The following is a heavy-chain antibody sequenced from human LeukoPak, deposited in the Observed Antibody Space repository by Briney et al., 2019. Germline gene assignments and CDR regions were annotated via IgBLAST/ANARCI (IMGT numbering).Heavy chain of an antibody. CDR1: GCTVSIDW. CDR2: IKEDAGEI. V-gene: IGHV3-7*03. J-gene: IGHJ5*02. CDR3: ASEGIAATVGWFDP. D-gene: IGHD6-25*01. Sequence: GGSLRLSCAASGCTVSIDWMMWVRQAPGEGLEWVANIKEDAGEIYYVDSVKGRFTISRDNAKNSLYLHMDSLSAEASAVYYCASEGIAATVGWFDPWGQGTLVTVSS.